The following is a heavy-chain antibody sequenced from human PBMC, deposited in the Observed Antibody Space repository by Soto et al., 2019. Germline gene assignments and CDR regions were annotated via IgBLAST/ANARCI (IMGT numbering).Heavy chain of an antibody. CDR2: IYYSGST. D-gene: IGHD3-10*01. J-gene: IGHJ5*02. V-gene: IGHV4-31*03. Sequence: PSETLSLTCTVSGGSISSGGYYWSWIRQHPGKGLEWIGYIYYSGSTYYNPSLKSRVTISVDTSKNQFSLKLSSVTAADTAVYYCARFRSYYGSGSSRRDWFDPWGQGTLVTGSS. CDR1: GGSISSGGYY. CDR3: ARFRSYYGSGSSRRDWFDP.